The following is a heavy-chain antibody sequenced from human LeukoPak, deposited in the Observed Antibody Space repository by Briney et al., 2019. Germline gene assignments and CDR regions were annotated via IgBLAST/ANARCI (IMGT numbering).Heavy chain of an antibody. Sequence: ASVKVSCKPSGGTFSTYAFSWVRQAPGQGLEWMGRTLPKLDIINYAQKFQDRVTITADKSTNTAYMELSRLRSEDTAAYCARSNYGAGNDYFDSWGQGALITVSS. J-gene: IGHJ4*02. CDR3: ARSNYGAGNDYFDS. CDR2: TLPKLDII. D-gene: IGHD3-10*01. CDR1: GGTFSTYA. V-gene: IGHV1-69*04.